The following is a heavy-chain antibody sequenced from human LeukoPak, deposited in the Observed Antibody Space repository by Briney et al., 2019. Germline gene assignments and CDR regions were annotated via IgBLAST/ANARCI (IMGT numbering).Heavy chain of an antibody. D-gene: IGHD6-13*01. CDR3: ARGRYLTTGGGAAAGFLDY. J-gene: IGHJ4*02. V-gene: IGHV6-1*01. CDR1: GDSVSSNSAA. CDR2: TYYRSKWYN. Sequence: SQTLSLTCAISGDSVSSNSAAWNWIRQSPSRGLEWLGRTYYRSKWYNDYAVSVKSRITINPDTSKNQFSLQLSSVTAADTAVYYCARGRYLTTGGGAAAGFLDYWGQGTLVTVSS.